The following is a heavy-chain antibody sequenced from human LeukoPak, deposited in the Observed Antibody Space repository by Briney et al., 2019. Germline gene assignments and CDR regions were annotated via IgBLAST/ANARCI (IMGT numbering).Heavy chain of an antibody. CDR2: IHSGGTT. CDR3: ARERRYCSGDNCYSGLDY. Sequence: GGSLRLSCAVSGFTVSSDYMSWVRQAPGKGLEWGSLIHSGGTTDYADSVKDRFTISRDYSKNTVNLQINSLRAEDTAVYYCARERRYCSGDNCYSGLDYWGQGTLVTVSS. CDR1: GFTVSSDY. D-gene: IGHD2-15*01. J-gene: IGHJ4*02. V-gene: IGHV3-53*01.